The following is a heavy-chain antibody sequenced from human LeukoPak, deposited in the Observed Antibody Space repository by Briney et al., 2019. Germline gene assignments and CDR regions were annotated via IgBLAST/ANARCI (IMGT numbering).Heavy chain of an antibody. CDR3: AKARLYSSGWCFDY. J-gene: IGHJ4*02. CDR1: GFTFSSYG. CDR2: ISYDGSNK. D-gene: IGHD6-19*01. V-gene: IGHV3-30*18. Sequence: GGSLRLSCAASGFTFSSYGMHWVRQAPGKGLEWVAVISYDGSNKYYADSVKGRFTNSRDNSKNTLYLQMNSLRAEDTAVYYCAKARLYSSGWCFDYWGQGTLVTVSS.